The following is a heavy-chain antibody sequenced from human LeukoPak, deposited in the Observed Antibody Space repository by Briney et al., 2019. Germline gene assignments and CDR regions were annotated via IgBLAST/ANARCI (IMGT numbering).Heavy chain of an antibody. CDR2: INPSGGST. D-gene: IGHD2-2*01. V-gene: IGHV1-46*01. Sequence: ASVKVSCKASGYTFTSYYMHWVRQAPGQGLEWMGIINPSGGSTSYAQKFQGRVTITTDESTSTAYMELSSLRSEDTAVYYCASLLYCSSTSCYPYYYYYMDVWGKGTTVTVSS. CDR3: ASLLYCSSTSCYPYYYYYMDV. CDR1: GYTFTSYY. J-gene: IGHJ6*03.